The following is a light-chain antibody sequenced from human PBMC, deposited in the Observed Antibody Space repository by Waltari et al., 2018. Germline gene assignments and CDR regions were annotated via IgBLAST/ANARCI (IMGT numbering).Light chain of an antibody. Sequence: QSGLTQPASVSASPGESITISCTGTSGDFGGSDFVSWYQHPPGRAPKALIFDVNHRPSGISDRFAGSKSGNTASLTISELQPEDDADYYCRSHSTNNIVLFGGGTKVTVL. CDR1: SGDFGGSDF. V-gene: IGLV2-14*01. CDR2: DVN. J-gene: IGLJ2*01. CDR3: RSHSTNNIVL.